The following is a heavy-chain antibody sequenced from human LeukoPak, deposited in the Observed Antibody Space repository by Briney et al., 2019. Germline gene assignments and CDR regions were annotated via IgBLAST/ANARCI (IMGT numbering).Heavy chain of an antibody. CDR2: IYTAGNT. D-gene: IGHD2-15*01. J-gene: IGHJ4*02. CDR1: GLSVSANY. Sequence: GGSLRLSCAASGLSVSANYMSWVRQAPGKGLEWVSIIYTAGNTYYADSVKGRFTISRDNAKDTLYLQMNSLRAEDTAVYYCARAGFGYTRGGYQYDHYYLYYWGQGTLVTVSS. CDR3: ARAGFGYTRGGYQYDHYYLYY. V-gene: IGHV3-53*01.